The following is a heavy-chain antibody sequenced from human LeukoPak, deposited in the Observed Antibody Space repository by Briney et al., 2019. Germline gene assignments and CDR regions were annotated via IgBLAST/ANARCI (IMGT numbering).Heavy chain of an antibody. V-gene: IGHV4-4*07. CDR3: ARGAGTLRGVMVSYYLDV. J-gene: IGHJ6*03. D-gene: IGHD3-16*01. Sequence: SETLSLTCTVSGGSMSTYDWSWIRQPAGKGLEWIWHIYTSGSTDYNPSLKSRVTISGDTSKFQFSLTLRSVTAEDTAVYYCARGAGTLRGVMVSYYLDVWGKGTTVTVCS. CDR2: IYTSGST. CDR1: GGSMSTYD.